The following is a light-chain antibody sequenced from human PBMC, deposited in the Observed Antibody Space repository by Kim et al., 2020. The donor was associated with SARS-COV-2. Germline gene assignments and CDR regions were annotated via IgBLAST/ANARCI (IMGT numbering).Light chain of an antibody. V-gene: IGKV3D-20*02. CDR2: EVS. J-gene: IGKJ3*01. Sequence: EIVLTQSPGTLSLSPGERATLSCRASQSITNNYLAWYRQKPGQAPSLLIYEVSIRATGIPERFSGSGSGTDFTLTISSLQPEDLAAYYCQQTYSTPPTFGPGTKVDIK. CDR1: QSITNNY. CDR3: QQTYSTPPT.